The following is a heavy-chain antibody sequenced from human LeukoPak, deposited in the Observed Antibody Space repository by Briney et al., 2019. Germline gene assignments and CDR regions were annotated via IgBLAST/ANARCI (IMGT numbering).Heavy chain of an antibody. CDR3: ATGTGYTTSSGSVPDS. J-gene: IGHJ4*02. CDR2: ISGSGGGT. V-gene: IGHV3-23*01. CDR1: GFTFSSYA. Sequence: GGSLRLSCAASGFTFSSYAMSWVRQAPGKGLEWVSGISGSGGGTYYADSVKGRFTISRDNSKDTLYLQMNGLRAEDTAVYYCATGTGYTTSSGSVPDSWGQGTLVTVSS. D-gene: IGHD6-6*01.